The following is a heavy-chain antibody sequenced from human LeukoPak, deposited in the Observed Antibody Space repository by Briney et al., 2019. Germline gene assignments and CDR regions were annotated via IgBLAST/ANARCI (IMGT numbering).Heavy chain of an antibody. J-gene: IGHJ4*02. CDR1: GFTFSSYW. V-gene: IGHV3-74*01. CDR2: IISDGSRT. Sequence: GGSLRLSCAASGFTFSSYWMHWVRQAPGKGLVWVSRIISDGSRTSYADSVKGRFTISRDNAKNTLYLQMNSLRAEDTAVYYCARDLDYGDVKGNYWGQGTLVTVSS. CDR3: ARDLDYGDVKGNY. D-gene: IGHD4-17*01.